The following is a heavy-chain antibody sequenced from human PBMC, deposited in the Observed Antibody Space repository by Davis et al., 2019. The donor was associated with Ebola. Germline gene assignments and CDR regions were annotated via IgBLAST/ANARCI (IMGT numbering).Heavy chain of an antibody. J-gene: IGHJ4*02. CDR2: MFDGGTT. CDR1: GFTFSSYA. Sequence: GESLKISCAGSGFTFSSYAMNWVRQAPGRGLEWVSMMFDGGTTYYADSVKGRFTMSRDNSENTLYVQMDNLRVDDTAVYYCARGVGTKRYYFGQWGQGTLVTVSS. D-gene: IGHD1-1*01. V-gene: IGHV3-23*01. CDR3: ARGVGTKRYYFGQ.